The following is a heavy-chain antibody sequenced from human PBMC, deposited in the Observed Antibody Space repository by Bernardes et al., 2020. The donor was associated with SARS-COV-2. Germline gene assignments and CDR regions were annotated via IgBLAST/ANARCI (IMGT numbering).Heavy chain of an antibody. D-gene: IGHD2-15*01. CDR3: AKDSGTNGYCAGGRCHPVLHY. J-gene: IGHJ4*02. V-gene: IGHV3-23*01. CDR1: GFSFSSYA. Sequence: GGSLRLSCAASGFSFSSYAMTWVRQAPGKGLEWVSVISGNGYSTYYADSVRGRFTISRDNSKNIVYVQMNSLRAEDTAVYYCAKDSGTNGYCAGGRCHPVLHYWGQGTLVTVSS. CDR2: ISGNGYST.